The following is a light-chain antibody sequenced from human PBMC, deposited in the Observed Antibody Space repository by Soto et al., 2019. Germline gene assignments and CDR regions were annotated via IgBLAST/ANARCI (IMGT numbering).Light chain of an antibody. CDR3: QQYGSSGT. CDR1: QSVSNNY. CDR2: GAS. Sequence: EILLTQSPCTLALSPGERATLSCRASQSVSNNYLAWYQQKPGHAPSLLIYGASNRATGIPDRLSGSGSGTDFTLTISRLEPEDSAVYYCQQYGSSGTFGQGTKVDIK. V-gene: IGKV3-20*01. J-gene: IGKJ1*01.